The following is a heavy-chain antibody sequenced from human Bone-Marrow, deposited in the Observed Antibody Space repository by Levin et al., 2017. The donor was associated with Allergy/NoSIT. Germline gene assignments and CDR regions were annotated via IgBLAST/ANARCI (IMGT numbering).Heavy chain of an antibody. CDR1: GFNFIKFS. J-gene: IGHJ5*02. D-gene: IGHD5-24*01. CDR2: IGPSSNR. V-gene: IGHV3-48*04. CDR3: ARDDNWALDL. Sequence: GESLKISCVASGFNFIKFSINWVRQAPGKGLEWVSYIGPSSNRHYPESMRGRVTISRDNAKNSLYLEVNNLRAEDTAVYYCARDDNWALDLWGQGVLVTVSS.